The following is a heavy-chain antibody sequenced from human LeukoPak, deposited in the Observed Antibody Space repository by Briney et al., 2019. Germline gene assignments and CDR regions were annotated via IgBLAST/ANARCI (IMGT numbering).Heavy chain of an antibody. V-gene: IGHV4-4*07. Sequence: SETLSLTCTVSGGSISGYYWSWIRQPPGKGLEWIGRIYTSGSTNYNPSLKSRVTMSVDTSKNQFSLKLSSVTAADTAVYYCAREHYCSGGSCYGNWFDPWGQGTLVTVSS. CDR2: IYTSGST. CDR3: AREHYCSGGSCYGNWFDP. CDR1: GGSISGYY. J-gene: IGHJ5*02. D-gene: IGHD2-15*01.